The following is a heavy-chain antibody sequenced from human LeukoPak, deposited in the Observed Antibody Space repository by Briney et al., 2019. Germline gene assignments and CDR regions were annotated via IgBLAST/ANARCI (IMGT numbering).Heavy chain of an antibody. D-gene: IGHD2-15*01. Sequence: PGGSLRLSCAASGFTFSSYWMHWVRQAPGKGLVWVSRINSDGSSTSYADSVKGRFTISRDNSKNTVYLQIDGLRTEDTGVYYCATNVVVVAATGVLDVWGQGTMVTVSS. J-gene: IGHJ3*01. CDR3: ATNVVVVAATGVLDV. V-gene: IGHV3-74*01. CDR1: GFTFSSYW. CDR2: INSDGSST.